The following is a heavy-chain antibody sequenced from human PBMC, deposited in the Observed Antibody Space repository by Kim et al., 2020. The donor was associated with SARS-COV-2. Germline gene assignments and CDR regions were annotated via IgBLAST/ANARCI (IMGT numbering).Heavy chain of an antibody. Sequence: GGSLRLSCAASGFSFRSYWMHWVRQAPGKGLVWVSRVNSDGSSTIYADSVKGRFTISRDNAKNTLYLQMNSLRADDTAVYYCARVTSGGYYDYWGQGTLVTVSS. V-gene: IGHV3-74*01. D-gene: IGHD6-19*01. CDR1: GFSFRSYW. CDR2: VNSDGSST. CDR3: ARVTSGGYYDY. J-gene: IGHJ4*02.